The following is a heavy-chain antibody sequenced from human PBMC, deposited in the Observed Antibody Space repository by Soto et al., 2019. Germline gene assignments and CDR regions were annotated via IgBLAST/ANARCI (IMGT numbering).Heavy chain of an antibody. Sequence: QVQLVESGGGVVQPGRSLRLSCAASGFTFSNNAMDWVRQAPGKGLEWVADISYDGSNKYIAESVKGRFTISRDNSKNTLFLQMNSLRAEDTALYYCARATTTSSFSAMDVWGQGTTVTVSS. CDR3: ARATTTSSFSAMDV. CDR1: GFTFSNNA. J-gene: IGHJ6*02. V-gene: IGHV3-30-3*01. CDR2: ISYDGSNK. D-gene: IGHD1-1*01.